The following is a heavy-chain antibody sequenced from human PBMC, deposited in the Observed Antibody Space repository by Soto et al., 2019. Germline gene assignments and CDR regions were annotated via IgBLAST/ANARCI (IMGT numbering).Heavy chain of an antibody. CDR2: ITGMSTYI. V-gene: IGHV3-21*06. D-gene: IGHD2-8*01. CDR3: GRGMHAGFSHDIDV. CDR1: GFTFTTST. J-gene: IGHJ6*02. Sequence: GRSLRLSCTVSGFTFTTSTMSWIRQAPGKGLEWVSSITGMSTYIYYAESMQGRFAVSRDNPQNFFYLQLTSLRAQDTAVYFFGRGMHAGFSHDIDVWGQGTMVTVSS.